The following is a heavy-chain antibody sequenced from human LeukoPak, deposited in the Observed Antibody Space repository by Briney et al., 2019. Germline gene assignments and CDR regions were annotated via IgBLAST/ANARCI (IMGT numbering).Heavy chain of an antibody. CDR1: GFTFSSYS. CDR3: ARAHVWNWFDP. V-gene: IGHV3-21*01. Sequence: GGSLRLSCAASGFTFSSYSMNWVRQAPGKGLEWVSSISSSSSYIYYVDSVKGRFTISRDNAKNSLYLQMNSLRAEDTAVYYCARAHVWNWFDPWGQGTLVTVSS. D-gene: IGHD5/OR15-5a*01. CDR2: ISSSSSYI. J-gene: IGHJ5*02.